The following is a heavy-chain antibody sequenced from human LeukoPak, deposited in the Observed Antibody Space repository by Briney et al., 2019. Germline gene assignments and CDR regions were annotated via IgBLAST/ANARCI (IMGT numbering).Heavy chain of an antibody. CDR1: GFIFSSYG. V-gene: IGHV3-30*18. CDR3: AKASDCSSTSCYFLESWFDP. D-gene: IGHD2-2*01. Sequence: GRSMRLSWAAAGFIFSSYGMHWVRQAAGKGLEWVAVISYDGSNKYYADSEKDRFTISRDNSKNTLYLQMNSLRAEDTAVYYCAKASDCSSTSCYFLESWFDPWGQGTLVTVSS. J-gene: IGHJ5*02. CDR2: ISYDGSNK.